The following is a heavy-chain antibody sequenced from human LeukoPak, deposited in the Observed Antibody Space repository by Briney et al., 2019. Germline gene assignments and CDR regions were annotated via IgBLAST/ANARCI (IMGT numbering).Heavy chain of an antibody. CDR1: GYSFTSYW. CDR3: AVAYCGGDCYSGYYYGMDV. CDR2: IYPCDSDT. D-gene: IGHD2-21*02. Sequence: GESLKIPCKGFGYSFTSYWIGRVPQMPRKGVGGVGIIYPCDSDTRYSTSFQGQVTISADKSISTAYLQWSSLKASDTAMYYRAVAYCGGDCYSGYYYGMDVWGQGTTVTVSS. J-gene: IGHJ6*02. V-gene: IGHV5-51*01.